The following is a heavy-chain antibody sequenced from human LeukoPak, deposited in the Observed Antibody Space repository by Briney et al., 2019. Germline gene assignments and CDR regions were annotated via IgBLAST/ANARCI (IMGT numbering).Heavy chain of an antibody. CDR2: INPNSGGT. CDR1: GYTFTGYY. CDR3: ARIQVFDDILTGSWFDP. Sequence: GASVKVSCKASGYTFTGYYMHWVRQAPGQGLEWMGWINPNSGGTNYAQKLQGRVTMTRDTSISTAYMELSRLRSDDTAVYYCARIQVFDDILTGSWFDPWGQGTLVTVSS. D-gene: IGHD3-9*01. V-gene: IGHV1-2*02. J-gene: IGHJ5*02.